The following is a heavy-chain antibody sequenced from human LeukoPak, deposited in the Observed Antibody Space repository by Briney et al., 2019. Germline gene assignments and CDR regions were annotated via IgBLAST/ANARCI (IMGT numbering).Heavy chain of an antibody. J-gene: IGHJ3*01. Sequence: GGSLRLSCAASGFTFSTYAMSWVRQAPGKGLEWVSGISGSGDNTYYADSAKGRFTISRDNSKNTVYLQMNSLRAEDTALYYCAKDVSGNYCSFDVWGQGTMVTVSS. V-gene: IGHV3-23*01. CDR2: ISGSGDNT. CDR3: AKDVSGNYCSFDV. CDR1: GFTFSTYA. D-gene: IGHD1-26*01.